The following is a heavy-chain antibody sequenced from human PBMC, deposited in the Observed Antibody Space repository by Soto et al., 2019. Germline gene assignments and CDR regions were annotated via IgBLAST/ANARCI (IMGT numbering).Heavy chain of an antibody. CDR3: ARDPLEPDILTGYTNVDDAFDI. V-gene: IGHV1-18*01. Sequence: VASVKVSCKASGYTFTSYGISWVRQAPGQGLEWMGWISAYNGNTNYAQKLQGRVTMTTDTSTSTAYMELRSLRSDDTAVYYCARDPLEPDILTGYTNVDDAFDIWGQGTMVTVSS. CDR1: GYTFTSYG. D-gene: IGHD3-9*01. J-gene: IGHJ3*02. CDR2: ISAYNGNT.